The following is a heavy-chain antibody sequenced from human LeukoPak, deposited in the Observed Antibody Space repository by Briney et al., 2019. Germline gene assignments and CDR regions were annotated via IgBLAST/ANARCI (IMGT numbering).Heavy chain of an antibody. CDR2: ISAYNGNI. D-gene: IGHD3-22*01. CDR3: ARGFYYDSSLYAFDI. Sequence: ASVNVSCKASGYTFTSYGISWVRQAPGQGLEWVGWISAYNGNINYAQKLQGRVTMTTDTSTSTAYMELRSLRSDDTAVYYCARGFYYDSSLYAFDIWGQGTMVTVSS. V-gene: IGHV1-18*01. CDR1: GYTFTSYG. J-gene: IGHJ3*02.